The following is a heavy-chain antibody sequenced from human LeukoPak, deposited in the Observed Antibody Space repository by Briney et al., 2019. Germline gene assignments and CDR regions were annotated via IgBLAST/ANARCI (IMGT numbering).Heavy chain of an antibody. D-gene: IGHD1-1*01. Sequence: ASVKVSGKASGYTFTGYYMHWGRQAAGQGREWMGWSNPNSGGTNYAQKFQGRVTMTRDTSISTAYMELSRLRSDDTAMYYCARDPRTTGTTRCFDYWGQGTLVTVSP. J-gene: IGHJ4*02. V-gene: IGHV1-2*02. CDR3: ARDPRTTGTTRCFDY. CDR1: GYTFTGYY. CDR2: SNPNSGGT.